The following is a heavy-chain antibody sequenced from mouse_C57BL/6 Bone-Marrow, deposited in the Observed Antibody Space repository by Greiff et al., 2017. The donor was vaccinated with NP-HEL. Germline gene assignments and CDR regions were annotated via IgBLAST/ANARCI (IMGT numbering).Heavy chain of an antibody. D-gene: IGHD1-1*02. CDR1: GFTFSSYG. Sequence: EVQVVESGGDLVKPGGSLKLSCAASGFTFSSYGMSWVRQTPDKRLEWVATISSGGSYTYYPDSVKGRFTIARDNAKNTLYLQMSSLKSEDTAMYYCAGGYLGYWGQGTTLTVSS. V-gene: IGHV5-6*01. J-gene: IGHJ2*01. CDR3: AGGYLGY. CDR2: ISSGGSYT.